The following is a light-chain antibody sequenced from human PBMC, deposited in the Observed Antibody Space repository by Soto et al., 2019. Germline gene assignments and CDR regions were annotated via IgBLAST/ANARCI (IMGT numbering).Light chain of an antibody. CDR2: AAS. V-gene: IGKV1-8*01. CDR1: QGISSY. Sequence: QSPSSFSASTGDRVTITCRASQGISSYLAWYQQKPGKAPKLLIYAASTLQSGVPSRFSGSGPGTDFTLTISCLQSEDFATYYCQQYYSYPRTFGQGTKVDIK. J-gene: IGKJ1*01. CDR3: QQYYSYPRT.